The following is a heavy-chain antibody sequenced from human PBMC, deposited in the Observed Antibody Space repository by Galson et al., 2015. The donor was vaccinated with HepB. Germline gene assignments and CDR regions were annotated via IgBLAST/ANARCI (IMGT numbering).Heavy chain of an antibody. V-gene: IGHV4-59*01. J-gene: IGHJ3*02. Sequence: LSLTCTVSGGSISNYFWRWIRQPPGKGLEWIGYIYHSGSTNFNPSLKSRVTISVDTSMNQFSLKLSSVTTADTAVYYCGRATIESVAFDIWGQGTMVTVSS. CDR3: GRATIESVAFDI. CDR2: IYHSGST. CDR1: GGSISNYF. D-gene: IGHD5/OR15-5a*01.